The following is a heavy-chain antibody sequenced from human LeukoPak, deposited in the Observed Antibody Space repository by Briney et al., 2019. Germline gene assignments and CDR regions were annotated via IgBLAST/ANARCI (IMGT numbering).Heavy chain of an antibody. CDR1: GFTFSSYS. V-gene: IGHV3-21*04. CDR3: GRLHPTDNWFDP. CDR2: ISSSSSYI. D-gene: IGHD4-11*01. J-gene: IGHJ5*02. Sequence: GGSLRLSCAASGFTFSSYSMNWVRQAPGKGLEWVSSISSSSSYIYYADSVKGRFTISRDNSKNTLYLQMNSLRAEDTAVYYCGRLHPTDNWFDPWGQGTLVTVSS.